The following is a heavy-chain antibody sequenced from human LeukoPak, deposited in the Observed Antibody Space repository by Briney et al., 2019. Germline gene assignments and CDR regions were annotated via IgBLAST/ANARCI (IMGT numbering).Heavy chain of an antibody. J-gene: IGHJ3*02. CDR3: ARDRYGSGTSAFDI. CDR1: GGSISIGGYY. V-gene: IGHV4-31*03. Sequence: SQTLSLTCTVCGGSISIGGYYWSWIRQHPGKGLEWIGYIYYSGSTYYNPSLKSRVTISVDTSKNQFSLKLSSVTAADTAVYYCARDRYGSGTSAFDIWGQGTMVTVSS. CDR2: IYYSGST. D-gene: IGHD3-10*01.